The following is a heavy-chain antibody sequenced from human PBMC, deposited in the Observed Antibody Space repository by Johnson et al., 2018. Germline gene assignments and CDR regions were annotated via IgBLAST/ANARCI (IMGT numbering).Heavy chain of an antibody. CDR1: GFTFSSYA. D-gene: IGHD3-22*01. J-gene: IGHJ3*02. CDR3: ARESRYYYDSSGYPAPPDAFDI. CDR2: FSSNGGRT. Sequence: VQLVESGGGLVQPGGSLRLSCAASGFTFSSYAMHWVRQAPGKGLEYVSAFSSNGGRTYYANSVQGRLTIPRDNSQNTLYLQMGSLRAEDMAVYYCARESRYYYDSSGYPAPPDAFDIWGQGTMVTVSS. V-gene: IGHV3-64*01.